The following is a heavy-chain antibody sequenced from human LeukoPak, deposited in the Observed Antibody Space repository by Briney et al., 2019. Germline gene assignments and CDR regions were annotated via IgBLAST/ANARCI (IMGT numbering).Heavy chain of an antibody. V-gene: IGHV1-18*01. D-gene: IGHD3-10*01. Sequence: ASVKVSCKASGYTFTSYAMNWVRQAPGQGLEWMGWISAYNGNTNYAQKLQGRVTMTTDTSTSTAYMELRSLRSDDTAVYYCARDSPMVRGVIITSLVDYWGQGTLVTVSS. CDR1: GYTFTSYA. CDR3: ARDSPMVRGVIITSLVDY. J-gene: IGHJ4*02. CDR2: ISAYNGNT.